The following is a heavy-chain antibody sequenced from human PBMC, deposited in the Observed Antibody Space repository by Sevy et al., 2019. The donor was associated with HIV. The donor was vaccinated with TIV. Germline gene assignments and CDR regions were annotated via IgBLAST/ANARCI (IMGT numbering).Heavy chain of an antibody. CDR3: ARGYSQYYYDSSGYYPSDY. Sequence: ASVKVSCKASGGTFSSYAISWVRQAPGQGLEWMGGIIPIFGTANYAQKFQGRVTITADKSTSTAYMELSSLRSEDTAVYYCARGYSQYYYDSSGYYPSDYWGQRTLVTVSS. J-gene: IGHJ4*02. D-gene: IGHD3-22*01. CDR1: GGTFSSYA. CDR2: IIPIFGTA. V-gene: IGHV1-69*06.